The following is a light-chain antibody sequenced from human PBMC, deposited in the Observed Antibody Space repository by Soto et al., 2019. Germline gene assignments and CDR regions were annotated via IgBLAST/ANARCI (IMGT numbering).Light chain of an antibody. CDR3: CSYAGSYVV. CDR2: DVS. V-gene: IGLV2-11*01. J-gene: IGLJ2*01. CDR1: NSDVGSHNF. Sequence: QSALTQPASVSGSPGQSITISCTGTNSDVGSHNFVSWYQQYPGKAPKLMIYDVSKRPSGVPDRFSGSKSGNTASLTISGLQAEDEADYYCCSYAGSYVVFGGGTKLTVL.